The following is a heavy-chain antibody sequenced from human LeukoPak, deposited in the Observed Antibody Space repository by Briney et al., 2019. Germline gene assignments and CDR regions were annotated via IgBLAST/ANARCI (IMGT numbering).Heavy chain of an antibody. CDR1: GFTFSSYA. D-gene: IGHD3-22*01. V-gene: IGHV3-23*01. CDR2: ISGSGGST. J-gene: IGHJ4*02. CDR3: AKKKGSGYYYAFDY. Sequence: QPGGSLRLSCAASGFTFSSYAMSWVRQAPGKGLEWVSAISGSGGSTYYADSVKGRFTISRDNSKNTLYQQMNSLRAEHTAVYYCAKKKGSGYYYAFDYWGQGTLVTVSS.